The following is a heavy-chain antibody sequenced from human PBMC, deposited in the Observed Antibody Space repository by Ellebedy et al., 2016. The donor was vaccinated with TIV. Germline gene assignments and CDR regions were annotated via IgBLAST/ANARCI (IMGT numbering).Heavy chain of an antibody. CDR1: GYTFTSYD. V-gene: IGHV1-2*02. D-gene: IGHD2-15*01. CDR2: INPNSGGT. CDR3: ARLVGYCSGGSCENGALDP. Sequence: AASVKVSCKASGYTFTSYDINWVRQAPGQGLEWMGWINPNSGGTNYAQKFQGRVTMTRDTSISTAYMELSRLRSDDTAVYYCARLVGYCSGGSCENGALDPWGQGTLVTVSS. J-gene: IGHJ5*02.